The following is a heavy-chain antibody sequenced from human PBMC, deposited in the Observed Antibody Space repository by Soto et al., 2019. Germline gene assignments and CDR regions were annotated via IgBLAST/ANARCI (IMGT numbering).Heavy chain of an antibody. J-gene: IGHJ6*02. V-gene: IGHV4-4*02. CDR1: GGSISSSNW. CDR2: IYHSGST. Sequence: QVQLQESGPGLVKPSGTLSLTCAVSGGSISSSNWWSWVRQPPGKGLEWIGEIYHSGSTNYNPSPKSRLTISVDKSQNQFSLKLSSVIAADPAVYYCARVSGSYYYGMDVWGQGTTVTVSS. CDR3: ARVSGSYYYGMDV. D-gene: IGHD2-15*01.